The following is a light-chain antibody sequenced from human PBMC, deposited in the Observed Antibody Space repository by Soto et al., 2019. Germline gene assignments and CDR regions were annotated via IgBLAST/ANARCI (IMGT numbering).Light chain of an antibody. CDR1: SSNFGSNY. J-gene: IGLJ3*02. V-gene: IGLV1-47*01. CDR3: AAWDDSLRV. Sequence: QSVLTQPPSASGTPGQRVTISCAGSSSNFGSNYVYWYQQLPGTAPKLLIYRNNHRPSGVPDRFSGSKSGTSASLAISGLRSEDEADYYCAAWDDSLRVCGGGTKLTVL. CDR2: RNN.